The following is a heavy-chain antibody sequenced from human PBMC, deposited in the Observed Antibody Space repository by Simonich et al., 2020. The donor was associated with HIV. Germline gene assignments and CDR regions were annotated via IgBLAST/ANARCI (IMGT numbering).Heavy chain of an antibody. D-gene: IGHD3-3*01. J-gene: IGHJ4*02. CDR2: INHSGIT. CDR3: ARRDRELILYFDY. Sequence: QVQLQQWGAGLLKPSETLSLTCDVYGGSFSGYYLSWIRQPPGKGLGWIGEINHSGITNYKSYLNSRATISVDKSKNQFSLKLSSVTAADTAIYYCARRDRELILYFDYWGQGNLVTVSS. V-gene: IGHV4-34*01. CDR1: GGSFSGYY.